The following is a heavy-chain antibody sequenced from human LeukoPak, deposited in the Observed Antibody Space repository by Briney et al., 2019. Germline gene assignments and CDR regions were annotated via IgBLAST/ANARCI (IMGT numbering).Heavy chain of an antibody. V-gene: IGHV1-18*01. CDR3: ARAYSSSWYQSAYQGEYYYYYMDV. D-gene: IGHD6-13*01. CDR2: ISAYNGNT. CDR1: GYTFTSYG. Sequence: ASVKVSCKASGYTFTSYGISWVRQAPGQGLEWMGWISAYNGNTNYAQKLQGRVTMTTDTSTSTAYMELRSLRSDDTAVYYCARAYSSSWYQSAYQGEYYYYYMDVWGKGTTVTVSS. J-gene: IGHJ6*03.